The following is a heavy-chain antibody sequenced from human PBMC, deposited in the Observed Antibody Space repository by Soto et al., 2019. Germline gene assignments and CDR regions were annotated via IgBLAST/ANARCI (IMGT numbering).Heavy chain of an antibody. J-gene: IGHJ4*02. Sequence: QVQLVQSGAEVRKPGSSVKVSCKASGVTYNTFAVSWERQAPGQGLERMGGIIPVLGPAFYAQKVQGRVTITADKSTSTAYLELTSLRSEDTAVYDCVRAAERYFDYWGQGTLVTVSS. CDR1: GVTYNTFA. CDR3: VRAAERYFDY. V-gene: IGHV1-69*06. D-gene: IGHD6-25*01. CDR2: IIPVLGPA.